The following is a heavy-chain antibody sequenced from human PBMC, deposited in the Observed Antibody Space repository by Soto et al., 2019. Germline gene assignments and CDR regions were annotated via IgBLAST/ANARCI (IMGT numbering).Heavy chain of an antibody. CDR2: ISSTSSTK. D-gene: IGHD3-10*01. Sequence: SGGSLRLSCDASGFTFSSHGMTWVRQAPGKGLEWVAFISSTSSTKNYADSVEGRFTISRDNTKNSLYLQMSSLRDEDTAVYYCARRITMVRGPYYYGMDVWGQGTTVTASS. J-gene: IGHJ6*02. CDR3: ARRITMVRGPYYYGMDV. V-gene: IGHV3-48*02. CDR1: GFTFSSHG.